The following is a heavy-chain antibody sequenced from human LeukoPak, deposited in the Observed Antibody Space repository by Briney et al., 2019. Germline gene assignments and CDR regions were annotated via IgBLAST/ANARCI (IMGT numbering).Heavy chain of an antibody. CDR1: GFTFCDYA. V-gene: IGHV3-49*03. CDR3: THSSGYYSTPTNFDY. CDR2: IRSKAYGGTT. Sequence: GGSLRLSCTASGFTFCDYAMSWFRQAPGKGLEWVGFIRSKAYGGTTEYAASVKGRFTISRDDSKSIAYLQMNSLKTEETAVYYCTHSSGYYSTPTNFDYWGQGTLVTVSS. D-gene: IGHD3-22*01. J-gene: IGHJ4*02.